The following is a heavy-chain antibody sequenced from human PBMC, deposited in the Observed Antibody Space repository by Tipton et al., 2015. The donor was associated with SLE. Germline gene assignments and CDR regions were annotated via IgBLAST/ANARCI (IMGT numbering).Heavy chain of an antibody. CDR2: IYYSGST. V-gene: IGHV4-39*07. CDR1: GGSISSSTYY. D-gene: IGHD3-16*01. J-gene: IGHJ6*02. CDR3: ARHTPPWDYYYYGMDV. Sequence: TLSLTCTVSGGSISSSTYYWGWIRQPPGKGLEWIGNIYYSGSTYYNPSLKRRVTISVDTPKNQFSLKLSSVTAADTAVYYCARHTPPWDYYYYGMDVWGQGTTVTVSS.